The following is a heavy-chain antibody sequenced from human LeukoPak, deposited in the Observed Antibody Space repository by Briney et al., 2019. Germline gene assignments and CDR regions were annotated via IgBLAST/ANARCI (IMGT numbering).Heavy chain of an antibody. CDR2: FYSSGGT. CDR3: ARGGFGHFDR. J-gene: IGHJ4*02. V-gene: IGHV4-4*07. D-gene: IGHD6-25*01. CDR1: GGSINDYY. Sequence: PSETLSLTCSVSGGSINDYYWNWIRQPAGKGLEWIGRFYSSGGTYYNPSLKSPVSISVDKSKNQFSLKLSSVTAADTAVYYCARGGFGHFDRWGQGTLVTVSS.